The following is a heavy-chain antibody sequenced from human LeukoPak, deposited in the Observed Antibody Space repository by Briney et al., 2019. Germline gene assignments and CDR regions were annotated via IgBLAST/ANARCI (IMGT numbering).Heavy chain of an antibody. CDR3: ARSTPYYDILTGYHGGAFDI. D-gene: IGHD3-9*01. CDR1: GYSISSGYY. Sequence: SETLSLTCTVSGYSISSGYYWGWIRQPPGKGLEWIGSIYHSGSTYYNPSLKSRVTISVDTSKNQFSLKLSSVTAADTAVYYCARSTPYYDILTGYHGGAFDIWGQGTMVTVPS. CDR2: IYHSGST. V-gene: IGHV4-38-2*02. J-gene: IGHJ3*02.